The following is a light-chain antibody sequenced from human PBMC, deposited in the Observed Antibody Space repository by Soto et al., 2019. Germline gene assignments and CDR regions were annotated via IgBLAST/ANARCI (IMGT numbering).Light chain of an antibody. CDR2: DAS. CDR3: QQRQYWPPIT. CDR1: LDVNSY. Sequence: EIVLTQSPGTLSLSPGERATLSCRASLDVNSYLAWYQQKPGQAPRLLIYDASNRAAGIPARFSGSGSGTDFTLTISSLEPEDFAIYYCQQRQYWPPITFGKGTRLEI. J-gene: IGKJ5*01. V-gene: IGKV3-11*01.